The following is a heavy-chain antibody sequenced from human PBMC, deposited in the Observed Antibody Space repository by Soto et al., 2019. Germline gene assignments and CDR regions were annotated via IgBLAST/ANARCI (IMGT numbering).Heavy chain of an antibody. D-gene: IGHD5-12*01. CDR2: ISYDGSNK. J-gene: IGHJ4*02. CDR3: VKGGYHYFDY. CDR1: RFTFSNYG. V-gene: IGHV3-30*18. Sequence: QVQLVESGGGVVQPGRSLRLSCAASRFTFSNYGMHWGRQTPGKGLEWVAVISYDGSNKYYADSVKGRFTISRDNSKNTLYLQMNSLRAEDTAVYYCVKGGYHYFDYWGQGTLVTVSS.